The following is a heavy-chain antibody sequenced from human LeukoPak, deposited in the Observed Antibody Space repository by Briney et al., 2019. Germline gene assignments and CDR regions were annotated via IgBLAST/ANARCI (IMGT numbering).Heavy chain of an antibody. V-gene: IGHV3-21*01. Sequence: PGGSLRLSCAASGFTFSSYSRNWVRQAPGKGLEWLSSISSSSSYIYYADSVKGRFTISRDDAKNSLYLQMNSLRAEDTAVYYCARDRRLLQFGFAYWGQRTLVTVSS. J-gene: IGHJ4*02. D-gene: IGHD5-24*01. CDR1: GFTFSSYS. CDR2: ISSSSSYI. CDR3: ARDRRLLQFGFAY.